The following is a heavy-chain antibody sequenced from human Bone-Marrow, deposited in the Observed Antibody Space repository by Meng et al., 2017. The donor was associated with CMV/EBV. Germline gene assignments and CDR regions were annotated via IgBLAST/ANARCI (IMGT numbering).Heavy chain of an antibody. J-gene: IGHJ4*02. CDR2: ISGSGVNT. CDR1: GFIFGHFD. CDR3: VRNAGG. Sequence: ESLKISCAVSGFIFGHFDMSWVRQAPGRGLERVSGISGSGVNTYYADSVKGRFIISRDNSRNTLYLVMNSLRAEDTAIYYCVRNAGGWGQGTLVTVSS. D-gene: IGHD1-1*01. V-gene: IGHV3-23*01.